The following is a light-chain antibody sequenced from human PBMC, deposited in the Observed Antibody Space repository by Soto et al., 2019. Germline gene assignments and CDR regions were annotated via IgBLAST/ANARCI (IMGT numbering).Light chain of an antibody. Sequence: DIVMTQSPDSLAVSLGEMATVNCKSSQSGLYSSNTKNYVACYQQKQGQPPKLLIYWASTRESGVTDRFSVSGSGTDFNPTISSLQAEDVAVYYCQQYYSTPLTFGGGTKVEIK. CDR3: QQYYSTPLT. CDR2: WAS. CDR1: QSGLYSSNTKNY. J-gene: IGKJ4*01. V-gene: IGKV4-1*01.